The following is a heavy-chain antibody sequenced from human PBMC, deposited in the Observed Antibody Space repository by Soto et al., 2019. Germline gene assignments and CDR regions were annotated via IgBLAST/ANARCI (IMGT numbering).Heavy chain of an antibody. D-gene: IGHD4-17*01. Sequence: EVQLVESGGGLVKPGGSLRLSCAASGFTFSSYSMNWVRQAPGKGLEWVSSISSSSSYIYYADSVKGRFTISRDNAKNSLYLQMNSLRAEDTGVYYCAREIPNLTTVTRVGYWGQGTLVTGSS. J-gene: IGHJ4*02. CDR2: ISSSSSYI. CDR1: GFTFSSYS. CDR3: AREIPNLTTVTRVGY. V-gene: IGHV3-21*01.